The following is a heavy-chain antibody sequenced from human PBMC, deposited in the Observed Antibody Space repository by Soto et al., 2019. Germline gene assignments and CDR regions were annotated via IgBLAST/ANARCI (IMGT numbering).Heavy chain of an antibody. CDR1: GGSFSGYY. CDR3: ARGVDIVVVPAAMGVGDYYYYGMDV. J-gene: IGHJ6*02. V-gene: IGHV4-34*01. D-gene: IGHD2-2*03. CDR2: INHSGST. Sequence: SETLSLTCAVYGGSFSGYYWSWIRQPPGKGLEWIGEINHSGSTNYNPSLKSRVTISVDTSKNQFSLKLSSVTAADTAVYYCARGVDIVVVPAAMGVGDYYYYGMDVWGQGTTVTVSS.